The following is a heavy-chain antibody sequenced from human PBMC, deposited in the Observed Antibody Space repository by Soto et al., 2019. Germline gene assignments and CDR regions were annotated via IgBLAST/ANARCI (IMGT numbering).Heavy chain of an antibody. Sequence: GASVKVSCKASGGTFSSYTISWVRQAPGQGLEWMGRIIPILGIANYAQKFQGRVTITADKSTSTAYMELSSLRSEDTAVYYCARDNCSSTSCYGGMDAFDIWGQGTMVTVSS. J-gene: IGHJ3*02. D-gene: IGHD2-2*01. CDR2: IIPILGIA. V-gene: IGHV1-69*04. CDR1: GGTFSSYT. CDR3: ARDNCSSTSCYGGMDAFDI.